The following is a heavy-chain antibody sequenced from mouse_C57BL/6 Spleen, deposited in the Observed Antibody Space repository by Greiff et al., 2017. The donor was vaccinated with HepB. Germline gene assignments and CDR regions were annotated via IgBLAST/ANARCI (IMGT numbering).Heavy chain of an antibody. V-gene: IGHV1-59*01. J-gene: IGHJ3*01. D-gene: IGHD2-5*01. CDR3: ARSSNYAFAY. Sequence: VQLQQPGAELVRPGTSVKLSCKASGYTFTSYWMHWVKQRPGQGLEWIGVIDPSDSYTNYIQKFKGKATLTVDTSSSTAYMQLSSLTSEDSAVYYCARSSNYAFAYWGQGTLVTVSA. CDR2: IDPSDSYT. CDR1: GYTFTSYW.